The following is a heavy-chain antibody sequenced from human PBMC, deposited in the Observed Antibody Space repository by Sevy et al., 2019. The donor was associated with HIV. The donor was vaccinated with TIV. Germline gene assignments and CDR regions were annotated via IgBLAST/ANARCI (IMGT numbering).Heavy chain of an antibody. Sequence: ASVKVSRKASGYTFTGYYMHWVRQAPGQGLEWMGCINPNSGGTNYAQKFQGRVTMTRDTSISTAYMELSRLRSDDTAVYYCAPIDSSGYYFAYWGQGTLVTVSS. CDR2: INPNSGGT. J-gene: IGHJ4*02. CDR3: APIDSSGYYFAY. CDR1: GYTFTGYY. D-gene: IGHD3-22*01. V-gene: IGHV1-2*02.